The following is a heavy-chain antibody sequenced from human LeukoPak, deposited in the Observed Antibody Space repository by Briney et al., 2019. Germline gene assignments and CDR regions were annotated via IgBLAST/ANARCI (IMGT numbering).Heavy chain of an antibody. J-gene: IGHJ4*02. D-gene: IGHD6-6*01. CDR1: GFTFSRYS. CDR3: ARIRGSSGFDYFDY. V-gene: IGHV3-21*01. Sequence: GGSLRLSCAASGFTFSRYSMNWVRQAPGKGLEWVSSISSSSSYIYYADSVKGRFTISRDNAKNSLYLQMNSLRAEDTAVYYCARIRGSSGFDYFDYWGQGTLVTVSS. CDR2: ISSSSSYI.